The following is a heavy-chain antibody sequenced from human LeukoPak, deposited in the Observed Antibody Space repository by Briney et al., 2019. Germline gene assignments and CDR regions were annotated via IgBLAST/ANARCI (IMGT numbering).Heavy chain of an antibody. CDR1: GFTFSSYG. D-gene: IGHD7-27*01. Sequence: GRSLRLSCAASGFTFSSYGMHWVRQAPGKGLEWVAVISYDGSNKYYADSVKGRFTISRDNSKNTLYLQMNSLRAEDTAVHYCAKDGDSYYFDYWGQGTLVTVSS. V-gene: IGHV3-30*18. CDR2: ISYDGSNK. CDR3: AKDGDSYYFDY. J-gene: IGHJ4*02.